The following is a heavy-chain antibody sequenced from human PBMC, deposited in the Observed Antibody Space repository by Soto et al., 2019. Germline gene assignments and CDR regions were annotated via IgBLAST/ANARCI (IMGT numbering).Heavy chain of an antibody. V-gene: IGHV3-21*01. Sequence: GGSLRLSCAASGFTFSSYSMNWVRQAPGKGLEWVSSISSSSSYIYYADSVKGRFTISRDNAKNSLYLQMNSLRAEDTAVYYCARDRSSSWYYDAFDIWGQGTMVTVSS. CDR3: ARDRSSSWYYDAFDI. CDR1: GFTFSSYS. J-gene: IGHJ3*02. D-gene: IGHD6-13*01. CDR2: ISSSSSYI.